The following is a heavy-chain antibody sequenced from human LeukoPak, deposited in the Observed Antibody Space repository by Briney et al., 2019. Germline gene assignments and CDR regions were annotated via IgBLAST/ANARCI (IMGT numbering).Heavy chain of an antibody. CDR3: ARDNFAYCLDY. Sequence: GGSLRLSCAASGFTFSSYWMSWVRQAPGKGLERVANIKQDGSEKYYVDSVKGRFTISRDNAKNSLYLQMNSLRAEDTAVYYCARDNFAYCLDYWGQGTLVTVSS. CDR2: IKQDGSEK. CDR1: GFTFSSYW. V-gene: IGHV3-7*01. D-gene: IGHD2-8*02. J-gene: IGHJ4*02.